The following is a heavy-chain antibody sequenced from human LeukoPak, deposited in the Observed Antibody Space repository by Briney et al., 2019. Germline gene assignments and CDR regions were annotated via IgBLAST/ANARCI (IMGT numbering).Heavy chain of an antibody. J-gene: IGHJ4*01. CDR3: AKRIVGWYQIDY. Sequence: GGSLRLSCEGSGFTFSAYALSWVRQAPGKGLEWVSAITGPGDGTWHADSVKGRFTTSRDSSQRTLYLQMNSLGAEDTAVYYCAKRIVGWYQIDYWGHGTLVTVAS. CDR1: GFTFSAYA. D-gene: IGHD6-19*01. V-gene: IGHV3-23*01. CDR2: ITGPGDGT.